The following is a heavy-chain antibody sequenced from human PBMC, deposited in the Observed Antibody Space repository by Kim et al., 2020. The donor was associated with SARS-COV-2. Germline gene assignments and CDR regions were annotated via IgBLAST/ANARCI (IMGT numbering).Heavy chain of an antibody. V-gene: IGHV4-31*03. CDR3: AREGTSSSSGRRIDY. J-gene: IGHJ4*02. CDR2: IYYSGST. Sequence: SETLSLTCTVSGGSISSGGYYWSWIRQHPGKGLEWIGYIYYSGSTYYNPSLKSRVTISVDTSKNQFSLKLSSVTAADTAVYYCAREGTSSSSGRRIDYWGQGTLVTVSS. D-gene: IGHD6-6*01. CDR1: GGSISSGGYY.